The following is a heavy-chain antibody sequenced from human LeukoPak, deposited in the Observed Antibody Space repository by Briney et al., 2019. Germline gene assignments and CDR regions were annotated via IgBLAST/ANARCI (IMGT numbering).Heavy chain of an antibody. CDR3: ARGSHLLTGYSAFDI. D-gene: IGHD3-9*01. CDR2: INPSGGST. J-gene: IGHJ3*02. V-gene: IGHV1-46*03. Sequence: GASVKVSCKASGYTFTSYYMHWVRQAPGQGLEWMGIINPSGGSTSYAQKFQGRVTMTRDTSTSTVYMELSSLRSEDTAVYYCARGSHLLTGYSAFDIWGQGTMVTVSS. CDR1: GYTFTSYY.